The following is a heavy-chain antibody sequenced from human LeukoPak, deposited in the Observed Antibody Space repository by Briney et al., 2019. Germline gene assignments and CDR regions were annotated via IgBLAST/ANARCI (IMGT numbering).Heavy chain of an antibody. V-gene: IGHV3-15*01. D-gene: IGHD3-3*01. J-gene: IGHJ6*03. CDR2: IKSKTDGGTT. CDR1: GFTFSNAW. Sequence: GGSLRLSCAASGFTFSNAWMSWVRQAPGKGLEWVGRIKSKTDGGTTDYAAPVKGRFTISRDDSKNTLYLQMNSLKTEDTAVYYCSTADLIGVDYYYYYMDVWGEGTTVTVSS. CDR3: STADLIGVDYYYYYMDV.